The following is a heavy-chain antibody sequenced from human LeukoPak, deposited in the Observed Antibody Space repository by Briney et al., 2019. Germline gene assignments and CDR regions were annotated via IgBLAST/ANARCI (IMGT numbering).Heavy chain of an antibody. D-gene: IGHD5-18*01. CDR3: AKVRTAMEY. CDR1: GFTFSSYG. Sequence: GGSLRLSCAASGFTFSSYGMHWVRQAPGKGLEWVAVISYDGSNKYYADSVKGRFTISRDNSKNTLYLQMNSLRAEDTAVYYCAKVRTAMEYWGQGTLVTVSS. J-gene: IGHJ4*02. CDR2: ISYDGSNK. V-gene: IGHV3-30*18.